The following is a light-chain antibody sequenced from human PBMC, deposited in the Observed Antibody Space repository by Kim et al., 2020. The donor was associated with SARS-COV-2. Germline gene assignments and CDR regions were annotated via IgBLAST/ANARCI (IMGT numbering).Light chain of an antibody. V-gene: IGKV1-33*01. J-gene: IGKJ2*01. CDR1: QDISNY. Sequence: RSASVGDRVTITGQASQDISNYLNWYQQKPGKAPKLLIYDASNLETGVPSRFSGSGSGTDFTFTISSLQPEDIATYYCQQYDKWYTFGQGTKLEIK. CDR3: QQYDKWYT. CDR2: DAS.